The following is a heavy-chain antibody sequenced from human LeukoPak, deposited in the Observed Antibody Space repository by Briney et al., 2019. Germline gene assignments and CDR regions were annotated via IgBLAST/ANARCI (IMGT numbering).Heavy chain of an antibody. J-gene: IGHJ4*02. D-gene: IGHD3-22*01. CDR2: TSAYNGNT. CDR1: GYTFTSYG. CDR3: ASGVYYDSSGYSFEY. V-gene: IGHV1-18*01. Sequence: ASVTVSCKASGYTFTSYGISWVRQAPGQGPEWLGWTSAYNGNTYYAQKLQGRVTMTTDTSTSTAYMELRSLRSDDTAVYYCASGVYYDSSGYSFEYWGQGTLVTVSS.